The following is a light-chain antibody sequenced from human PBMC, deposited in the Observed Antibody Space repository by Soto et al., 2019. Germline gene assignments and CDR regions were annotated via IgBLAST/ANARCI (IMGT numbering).Light chain of an antibody. CDR3: QQYENLPT. J-gene: IGKJ5*01. CDR2: DAS. V-gene: IGKV1-33*01. CDR1: QDIGTY. Sequence: IRMTQSPSSFSASTGDRVSITCRATQDIGTYLAWYQQKPGRAPKLLIYDASNLEAGVPSRFRGSGSGTDFTFTISRLQPEDIATYYCQQYENLPTFGQGTRLENK.